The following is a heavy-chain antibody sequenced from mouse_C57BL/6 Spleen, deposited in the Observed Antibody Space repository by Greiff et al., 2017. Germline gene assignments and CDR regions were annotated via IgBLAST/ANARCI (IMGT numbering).Heavy chain of an antibody. CDR2: FYPGSGSI. J-gene: IGHJ4*01. CDR3: ARRGYYYAMDY. CDR1: GYTFTEYT. V-gene: IGHV1-62-2*01. Sequence: LVESGAELVKPGASVKLSCKASGYTFTEYTIHWVKQRSGQGLEWIGWFYPGSGSIKYNEKFKDKATLTADNSSSTIYMELSRMTSEDSAVYFCARRGYYYAMDYWGQGTSVTVSA.